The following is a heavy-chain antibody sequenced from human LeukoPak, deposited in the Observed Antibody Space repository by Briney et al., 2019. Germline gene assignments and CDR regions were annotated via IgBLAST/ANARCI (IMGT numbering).Heavy chain of an antibody. CDR1: GYTFTSYD. V-gene: IGHV1-8*01. D-gene: IGHD5-18*01. CDR2: MNPNSGNT. Sequence: GASVKVSCKASGYTFTSYDINWVRQATGQGLEWMGWMNPNSGNTGYAQKFQGRVTMTRNTSISTAYMEPSSLRSEDTAVYYCARVGYSYADYYYYYYMDVWGKGTTVTVSS. J-gene: IGHJ6*03. CDR3: ARVGYSYADYYYYYYMDV.